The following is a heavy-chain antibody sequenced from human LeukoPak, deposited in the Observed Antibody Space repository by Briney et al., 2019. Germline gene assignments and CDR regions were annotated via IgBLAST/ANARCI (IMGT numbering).Heavy chain of an antibody. J-gene: IGHJ5*02. CDR2: ISSSGSTI. D-gene: IGHD4-17*01. Sequence: GGSLRLSCAASGFTFSSYEMNWVRQAPGKGLEWVSYISSSGSTIYYADSVKGRFTISRDNAKNSLYMQMNSLRAEDTSVYYCARDTNGDGWFDPWGQGTLVTVSS. CDR1: GFTFSSYE. CDR3: ARDTNGDGWFDP. V-gene: IGHV3-48*03.